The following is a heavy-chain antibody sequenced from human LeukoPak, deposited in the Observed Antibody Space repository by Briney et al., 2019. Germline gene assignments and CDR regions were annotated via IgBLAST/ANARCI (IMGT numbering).Heavy chain of an antibody. J-gene: IGHJ4*02. CDR3: ARGHSSSWSFDY. V-gene: IGHV1-2*02. D-gene: IGHD6-13*01. Sequence: ASVKVSCKASGYTFTGYYMHWVRQAPGQGLEWMGWINPNSGGTKYAQKFQGRVTMTRDMSTSTVYMELSSLRSEDTAVYYCARGHSSSWSFDYWGQGTLVTVSS. CDR1: GYTFTGYY. CDR2: INPNSGGT.